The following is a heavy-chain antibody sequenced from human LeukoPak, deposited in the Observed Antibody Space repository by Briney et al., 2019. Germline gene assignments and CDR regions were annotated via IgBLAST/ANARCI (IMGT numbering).Heavy chain of an antibody. J-gene: IGHJ4*02. CDR1: GFTFGDYA. CDR2: IRSKTYRGKT. V-gene: IGHV3-49*04. D-gene: IGHD1-26*01. Sequence: PGRSLRLSCRTSGFTFGDYAMSWVRQAPGKGLEWVGFIRSKTYRGKTEYDASVKGRFTISRDDSKSTAYLQMNSLKTEDTGVYYCTKVEWELPRKWGQGTQVTVST. CDR3: TKVEWELPRK.